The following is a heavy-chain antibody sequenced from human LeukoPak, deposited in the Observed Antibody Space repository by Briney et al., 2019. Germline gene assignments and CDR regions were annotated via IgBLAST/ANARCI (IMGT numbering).Heavy chain of an antibody. CDR3: ARTAEIVVVVAATPSAFDI. CDR1: GYTFTSYG. Sequence: GSSVKVSCKASGYTFTSYGISWVRQAPGQGLEWMGWISAYNGNTNYAQKLQGRVTMTTDTSTSTAYMELRSLRSDDTAVYYCARTAEIVVVVAATPSAFDIWGQGTMVTVSS. V-gene: IGHV1-18*01. J-gene: IGHJ3*02. D-gene: IGHD2-15*01. CDR2: ISAYNGNT.